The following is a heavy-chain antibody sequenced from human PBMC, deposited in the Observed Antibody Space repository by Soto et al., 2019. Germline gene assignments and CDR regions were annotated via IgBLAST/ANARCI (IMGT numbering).Heavy chain of an antibody. J-gene: IGHJ4*02. CDR1: GGSFSGYY. V-gene: IGHV4-34*01. D-gene: IGHD3-10*01. CDR2: INHSGST. CDR3: ARGPENYYGSGSYYNARPGAFDY. Sequence: SETLSLTCAVYGGSFSGYYWSWIRQPPGKGLEWIGEINHSGSTNYNPSLKSRVTISVDTSKNQFSLKLSSVTAADTAVYYCARGPENYYGSGSYYNARPGAFDYWGQGTLVTVSS.